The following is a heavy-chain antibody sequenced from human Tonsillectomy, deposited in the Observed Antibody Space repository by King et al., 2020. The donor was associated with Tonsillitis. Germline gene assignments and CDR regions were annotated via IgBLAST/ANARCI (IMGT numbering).Heavy chain of an antibody. Sequence: VQLVESGGGSVKPGGSLRLSCAASGFTFSNIWMNWVRQAPGKGLEWVGRIKIKTDGGTADYAAPVKGRFTISRDDSKNTLYLQMNRLKADDTAIYYCATGAHDYWGQGTLVTVSS. CDR3: ATGAHDY. V-gene: IGHV3-15*01. CDR1: GFTFSNIW. CDR2: IKIKTDGGTA. J-gene: IGHJ4*02.